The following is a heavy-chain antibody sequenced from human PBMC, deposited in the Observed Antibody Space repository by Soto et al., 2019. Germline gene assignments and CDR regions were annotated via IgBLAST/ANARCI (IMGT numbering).Heavy chain of an antibody. CDR3: ARGIATGQLDP. V-gene: IGHV1-3*01. J-gene: IGHJ5*02. Sequence: QVQLVQSGAEVKKPGASVMLSCKASGYTFTTYTMNWVRQAPGQRLEWMVWINPVNGNTKSSQKFQDRVIITRDTSASTAYMELRSLRSEDTAVYYCARGIATGQLDPWGQGTLVIVSS. CDR2: INPVNGNT. D-gene: IGHD6-13*01. CDR1: GYTFTTYT.